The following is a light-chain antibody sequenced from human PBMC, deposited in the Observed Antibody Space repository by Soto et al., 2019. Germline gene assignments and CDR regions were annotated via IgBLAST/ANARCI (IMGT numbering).Light chain of an antibody. Sequence: QSVLTQPASLSGSPGQSITISCTGTSSDVGSYNLVSWYQQYPGKDPRLLIYEASKRPSGVSDRFSASKSGVTASLTISGLQAEDEADYYCCSFASNSPLVFGGGTK. CDR1: SSDVGSYNL. CDR2: EAS. CDR3: CSFASNSPLV. J-gene: IGLJ3*02. V-gene: IGLV2-23*01.